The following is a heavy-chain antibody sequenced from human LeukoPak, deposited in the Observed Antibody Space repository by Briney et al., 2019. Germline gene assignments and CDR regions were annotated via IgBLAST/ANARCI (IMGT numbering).Heavy chain of an antibody. CDR2: SYASGST. CDR1: GGSISSGSYY. D-gene: IGHD2-2*01. J-gene: IGHJ4*02. CDR3: ARTFEPAATIDS. Sequence: SETLSLTCTVSGGSISSGSYYWSWIRQPAGKGLKWIGRSYASGSTNYNPSLKSRVTISVDTSKNQFSLKLTSVTAADTAVYYCARTFEPAATIDSWGQGTLVTVSS. V-gene: IGHV4-61*02.